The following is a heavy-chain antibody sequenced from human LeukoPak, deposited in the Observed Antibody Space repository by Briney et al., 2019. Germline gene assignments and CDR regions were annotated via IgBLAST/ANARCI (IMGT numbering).Heavy chain of an antibody. D-gene: IGHD3-22*01. CDR3: ARRAGDYSHPYDY. J-gene: IGHJ4*02. CDR1: GFTVSGNS. V-gene: IGHV3-53*01. CDR2: IYSGGST. Sequence: PGGSLRLSCTVSGFTVSGNSMSWVRQAPGKGLEWVSFIYSGGSTHYSDSVKGRFTISRDNSKNTLYLQMNSLRAEDTAVYYCARRAGDYSHPYDYWGQGTLVTVS.